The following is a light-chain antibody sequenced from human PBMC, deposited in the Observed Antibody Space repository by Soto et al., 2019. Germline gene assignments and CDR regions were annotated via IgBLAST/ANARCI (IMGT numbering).Light chain of an antibody. CDR1: QSVLYSSNDKNY. CDR3: QQYYGPHALT. CDR2: WAS. V-gene: IGKV4-1*01. Sequence: DIVMTQSPDSLAVSLGERATINCKSSQSVLYSSNDKNYLAWYQQKPGQPPKLLIYWASTRESGVPDRFSGSGSGTDFNLTISSLQAEDVAVYYCQQYYGPHALTFGGGTKVEIK. J-gene: IGKJ4*01.